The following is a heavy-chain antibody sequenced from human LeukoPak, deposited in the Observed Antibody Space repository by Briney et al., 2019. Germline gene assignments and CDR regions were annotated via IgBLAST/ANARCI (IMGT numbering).Heavy chain of an antibody. CDR1: GFTFSSYA. V-gene: IGHV3-23*01. CDR2: ISGSGGST. D-gene: IGHD5-12*01. J-gene: IGHJ4*02. Sequence: GGSLRLSCAASGFTFSSYAMSWVRQAPGKGLGWVSAISGSGGSTYYADSVRGRFTISRDNSKNTLYLQMNSLRAEDTAVYYCAKDADIVATSPVDYWGQGTLVTVSS. CDR3: AKDADIVATSPVDY.